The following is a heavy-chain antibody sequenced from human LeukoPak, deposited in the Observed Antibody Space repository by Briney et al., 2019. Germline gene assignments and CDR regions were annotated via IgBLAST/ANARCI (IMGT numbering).Heavy chain of an antibody. V-gene: IGHV3-30*18. CDR2: ISYDGSNK. CDR3: AKRDLDY. J-gene: IGHJ4*02. Sequence: SCKASGYTFTGYYMHWVRQAPGKGLEWVAVISYDGSNKYYADSVKGRFTISRDNSKNTLYLQMNSLRAEDTAVYYCAKRDLDYWGQGTLVTVSS. CDR1: GYTFTGYY.